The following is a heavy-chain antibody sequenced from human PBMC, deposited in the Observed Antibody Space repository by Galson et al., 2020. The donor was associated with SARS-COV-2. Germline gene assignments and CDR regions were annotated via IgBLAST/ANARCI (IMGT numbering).Heavy chain of an antibody. CDR3: AKGWGYSDFFDY. CDR1: GFTFGAYA. Sequence: GESLKISCAASGFTFGAYAMSWVRQAPGKGLEWVSGISGSGGSTNYADSVRGRFTISRDNSKNMLYLQMNSLRAEDSAVYYCAKGWGYSDFFDYWGQGTLVTVSS. V-gene: IGHV3-23*01. J-gene: IGHJ4*02. CDR2: ISGSGGST. D-gene: IGHD5-18*01.